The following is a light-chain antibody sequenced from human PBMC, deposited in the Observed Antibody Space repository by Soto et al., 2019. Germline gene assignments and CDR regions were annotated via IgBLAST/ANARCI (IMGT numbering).Light chain of an antibody. Sequence: ESLLTQSPGPQSVVSGERATLSGRGSQSVSSNYLAWYQQKPGQAPRLLIYDASSRAPGIPDRFSGSGSGTDFALTIRRLEPEDFAVYYCQQYGTSTGTYGQGTKVEIK. CDR1: QSVSSNY. J-gene: IGKJ1*01. CDR3: QQYGTSTGT. CDR2: DAS. V-gene: IGKV3-20*01.